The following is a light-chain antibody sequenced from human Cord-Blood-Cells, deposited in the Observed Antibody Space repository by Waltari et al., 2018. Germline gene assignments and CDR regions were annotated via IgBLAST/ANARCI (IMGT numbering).Light chain of an antibody. V-gene: IGKV1-5*03. J-gene: IGKJ1*01. CDR2: KAS. Sequence: SVGDRVTITCRASQSISSWLAWYQQKPGKAPKLLIYKASSLESGVPSRFSGSGSGTEFTLTISSLQPDDFATYYCQQYNSYPWTFGQGTKVEIK. CDR1: QSISSW. CDR3: QQYNSYPWT.